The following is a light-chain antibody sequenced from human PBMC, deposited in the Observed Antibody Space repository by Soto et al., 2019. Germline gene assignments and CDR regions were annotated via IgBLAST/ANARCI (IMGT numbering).Light chain of an antibody. V-gene: IGKV1-39*01. J-gene: IGKJ5*01. CDR3: QQSYSTPRIT. CDR2: AAS. Sequence: DIQMTQSPSSLSASVGDRVAITCRASQSISSYLNWYQQKPGKAPKILIYAASSLQSGVPSRFSGSGSVTDFTLAISSLQPEDFATYYCQQSYSTPRITFGQGTRLEIK. CDR1: QSISSY.